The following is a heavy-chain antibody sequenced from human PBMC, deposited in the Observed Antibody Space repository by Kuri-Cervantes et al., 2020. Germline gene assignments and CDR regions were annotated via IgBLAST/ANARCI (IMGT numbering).Heavy chain of an antibody. V-gene: IGHV4-59*13. D-gene: IGHD2-2*01. J-gene: IGHJ3*02. CDR1: GGSISSYY. CDR2: IYYSGST. Sequence: SETLSLTCTASGGSISSYYWSWIRQPPGKGLEWIGYIYYSGSTKYNPSLKSRVTISVDTSKNQFSLKMSSVTAADTAVYYCAKGGGDIVVVPAAKRKNAFGIWGQGTMVTVSS. CDR3: AKGGGDIVVVPAAKRKNAFGI.